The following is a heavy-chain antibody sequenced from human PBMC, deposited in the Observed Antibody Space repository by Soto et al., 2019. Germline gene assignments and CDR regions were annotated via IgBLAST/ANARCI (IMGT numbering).Heavy chain of an antibody. D-gene: IGHD3-10*01. CDR2: INHSGST. CDR1: GGSFSGYY. J-gene: IGHJ3*02. Sequence: SETLSLTCAVYGGSFSGYYWSWIRQPPGKGLEWIGEINHSGSTNYNPSLKSRVTIAVDTSKNQFSLKLRSVTAADTAVYYCARGHGARGGFAAFDIWGQGTMVTVSS. V-gene: IGHV4-34*01. CDR3: ARGHGARGGFAAFDI.